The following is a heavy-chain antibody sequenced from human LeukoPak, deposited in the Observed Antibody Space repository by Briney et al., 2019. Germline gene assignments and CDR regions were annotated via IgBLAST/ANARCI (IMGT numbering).Heavy chain of an antibody. CDR1: GFTFRTYA. Sequence: GGSLRLSCAVSGFTFRTYALHWVRQAPGKGLEYVSAISTNGDGTYYADSVKGRFTISRDNSKTTLFLQMGSLRADDMAVYYCARWGSTSCYDYWGQGTLVTVSS. CDR2: ISTNGDGT. D-gene: IGHD2-2*01. V-gene: IGHV3-64*02. CDR3: ARWGSTSCYDY. J-gene: IGHJ4*02.